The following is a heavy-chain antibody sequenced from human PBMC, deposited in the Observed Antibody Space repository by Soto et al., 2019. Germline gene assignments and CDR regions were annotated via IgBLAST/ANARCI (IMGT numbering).Heavy chain of an antibody. CDR1: GFTFSSYA. D-gene: IGHD1-1*01. J-gene: IGHJ4*02. V-gene: IGHV3-30-3*01. CDR3: ARWETGTPGAHVDY. Sequence: GGSLRLSCAAPGFTFSSYAMHWVRQAPGKGLEWVAVISYDGSNKYYADSVKGRFTISRDNSKNTLYLQMNSLRAEDTAVYYCARWETGTPGAHVDYRGPGTLVTGSS. CDR2: ISYDGSNK.